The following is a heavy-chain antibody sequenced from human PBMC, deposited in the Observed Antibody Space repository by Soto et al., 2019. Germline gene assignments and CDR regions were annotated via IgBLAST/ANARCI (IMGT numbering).Heavy chain of an antibody. Sequence: SETLSLTCTVSGGSISSYYWSWIRQPPGKGLEWIGYIYYSGSTNYNPSLKSRVTISVDTSKNQFSLKLSSVTAADTAVYYCARGPGFSIFGMVISYYYGMDVLGQGTTVTVSS. CDR2: IYYSGST. V-gene: IGHV4-59*01. D-gene: IGHD3-3*01. CDR1: GGSISSYY. J-gene: IGHJ6*02. CDR3: ARGPGFSIFGMVISYYYGMDV.